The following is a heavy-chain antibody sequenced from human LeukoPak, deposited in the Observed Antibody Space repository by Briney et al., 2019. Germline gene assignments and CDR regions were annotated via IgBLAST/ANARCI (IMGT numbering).Heavy chain of an antibody. D-gene: IGHD3-3*01. J-gene: IGHJ4*02. CDR3: ARGLNSDFWSGYYTVLDY. CDR2: INHSGST. V-gene: IGHV4-34*01. Sequence: PSETLSLTCAVYGGSFSGYYWSWIRQPPGKGLEWIGEINHSGSTNYNPSLKSRVTTSVDTSKNQFSLKLSSVTAADTAVYYCARGLNSDFWSGYYTVLDYWGQGTLVTVSS. CDR1: GGSFSGYY.